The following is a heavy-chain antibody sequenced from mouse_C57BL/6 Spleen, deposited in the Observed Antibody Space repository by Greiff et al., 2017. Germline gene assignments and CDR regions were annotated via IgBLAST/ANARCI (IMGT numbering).Heavy chain of an antibody. J-gene: IGHJ2*01. CDR2: ISSGGDYT. CDR1: GFTFSSYA. D-gene: IGHD1-1*01. CDR3: TRERSYGSIYFDY. Sequence: EVMLVESGEGLVKPGGSLKLSCAASGFTFSSYAMSWVRQTPEKRLEWVAYISSGGDYTYYADTVKGRFTISRDNARNTLYLQMSSLKSEDTAMYYCTRERSYGSIYFDYWGQGTTLTVSS. V-gene: IGHV5-9-1*02.